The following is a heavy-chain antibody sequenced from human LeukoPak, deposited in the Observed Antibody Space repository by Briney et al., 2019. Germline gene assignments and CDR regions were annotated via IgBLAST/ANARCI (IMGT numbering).Heavy chain of an antibody. CDR1: GFTFRSYE. J-gene: IGHJ4*02. D-gene: IGHD4-23*01. V-gene: IGHV3-48*03. Sequence: GGSLRLSCAASGFTFRSYEMNWVRQAPGKGLEWVSYISSCGSALYYADSVKGRFTISRDNAKNSLYLQMNSLRAEDTAVYYCASLIGGSSGDYWGQGTLVTVSS. CDR2: ISSCGSAL. CDR3: ASLIGGSSGDY.